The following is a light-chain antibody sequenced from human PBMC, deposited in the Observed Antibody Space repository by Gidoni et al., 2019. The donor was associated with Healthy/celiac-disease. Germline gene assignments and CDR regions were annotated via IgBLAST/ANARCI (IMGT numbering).Light chain of an antibody. CDR3: QQYYSYPIT. Sequence: AIRMTQSPSSFSASTGDRVTITCRASQGISSYLAWYQQKPGNAPKLLIYAASTLQSGFPSRFSGSGSGTDFTRTISCLQSEDFATYYCQQYYSYPITVGQGTRLEIK. CDR2: AAS. J-gene: IGKJ5*01. CDR1: QGISSY. V-gene: IGKV1-8*01.